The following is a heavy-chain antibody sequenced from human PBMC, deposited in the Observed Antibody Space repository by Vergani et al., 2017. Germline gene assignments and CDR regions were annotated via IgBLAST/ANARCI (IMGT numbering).Heavy chain of an antibody. Sequence: EVQLVQSGAEVKKPGESLKISCKVSGYSFTSYWIAWVRQMPGKGLEWMGIIFPGDSDTRYSLSFQGQVTISADKSISTAYLQWSSLKASDTAMYYCARTMVRGVITFDYWGQGTLVTVSS. D-gene: IGHD3-10*01. J-gene: IGHJ4*02. CDR1: GYSFTSYW. CDR3: ARTMVRGVITFDY. V-gene: IGHV5-51*01. CDR2: IFPGDSDT.